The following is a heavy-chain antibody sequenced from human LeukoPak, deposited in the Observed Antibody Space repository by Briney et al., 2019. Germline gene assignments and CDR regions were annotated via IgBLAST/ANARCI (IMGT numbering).Heavy chain of an antibody. J-gene: IGHJ3*02. Sequence: GGSLRLSCAASGFTFSSYAMTWVRQAPGKGLEWVATIRVDGSTEYPVDSMKGRFTISRDNAKNSLHLQMNSLRAEDTAVFYCATYSGPDKWDASDMWGQGTLVTVSS. D-gene: IGHD1-26*01. CDR1: GFTFSSYA. V-gene: IGHV3-7*01. CDR2: IRVDGSTE. CDR3: ATYSGPDKWDASDM.